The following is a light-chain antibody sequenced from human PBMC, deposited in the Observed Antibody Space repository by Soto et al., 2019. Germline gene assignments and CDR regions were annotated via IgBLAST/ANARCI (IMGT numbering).Light chain of an antibody. CDR3: QQYNNWPRT. CDR1: QRVSSS. J-gene: IGKJ1*01. CDR2: GAS. V-gene: IGKV3-15*01. Sequence: EIVMTQSPATLSVSPGERATLSCTASQRVSSSLAWYQQKPGQAHRLLIYGASTRTTGIPARFSGSGSGTEFTLTISSLQSEDFAVYYCQQYNNWPRTFGQGTNVEIK.